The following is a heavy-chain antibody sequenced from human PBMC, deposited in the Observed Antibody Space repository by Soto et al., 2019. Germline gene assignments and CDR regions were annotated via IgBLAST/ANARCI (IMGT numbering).Heavy chain of an antibody. CDR2: TIPNSGTT. D-gene: IGHD3-16*01. J-gene: IGHJ4*02. CDR1: GGSFRNFV. CDR3: ARDLGGEATIRF. V-gene: IGHV1-69*01. Sequence: QVQLVQSGAEVKKPGSSGKVSCKASGGSFRNFVISWVRQAPGQGLEWMGGTIPNSGTTNYAQKFQGKVTITADESTSTAYMELSGLTSEDTSVYYCARDLGGEATIRFWGQGTLVTVSS.